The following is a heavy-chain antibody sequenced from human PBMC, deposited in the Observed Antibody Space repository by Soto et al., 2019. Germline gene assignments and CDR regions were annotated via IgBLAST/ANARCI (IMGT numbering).Heavy chain of an antibody. J-gene: IGHJ4*02. V-gene: IGHV3-72*01. D-gene: IGHD3-10*01. CDR1: GFTFSDHY. Sequence: EVQLLESGGGLVQPGGSLRLSCAASGFTFSDHYMDWVRQAPGKGLEWVGRIKNKANSYTTQYAATVEGRITISRDDSKNSLFLEMSSLKSDDTAVYYCVRVSLGVPTRYFDCWGQGALVTVSS. CDR2: IKNKANSYTT. CDR3: VRVSLGVPTRYFDC.